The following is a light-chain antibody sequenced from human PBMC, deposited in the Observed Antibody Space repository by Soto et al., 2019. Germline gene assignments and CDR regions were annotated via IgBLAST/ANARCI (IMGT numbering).Light chain of an antibody. CDR3: QQYYSTPWT. Sequence: DIVMTQSPDSLGVSLGERATINCKSSQSVLYYSDNNNYLAWYQQKPGQPPKLLIYWASTRESGVPDRFSGSWSGTDFTLTISSLQAEDVAVYYCQQYYSTPWTFGQGTKVEIK. CDR2: WAS. CDR1: QSVLYYSDNNNY. V-gene: IGKV4-1*01. J-gene: IGKJ1*01.